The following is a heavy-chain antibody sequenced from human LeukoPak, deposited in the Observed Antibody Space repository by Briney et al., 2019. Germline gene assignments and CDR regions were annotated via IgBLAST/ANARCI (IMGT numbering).Heavy chain of an antibody. V-gene: IGHV3-21*01. CDR2: ITSSSSYI. CDR1: GFTFSSYS. Sequence: GGSLRLSCAASGFTFSSYSMNWVRQAPGKGLEWVSSITSSSSYIYYADSVKGRFTISRDNAENSLYLQMNSLRAEDTAVYYCAKVSASGLGYYYGMDVWGQGTTVTVSS. CDR3: AKVSASGLGYYYGMDV. J-gene: IGHJ6*02. D-gene: IGHD3-10*01.